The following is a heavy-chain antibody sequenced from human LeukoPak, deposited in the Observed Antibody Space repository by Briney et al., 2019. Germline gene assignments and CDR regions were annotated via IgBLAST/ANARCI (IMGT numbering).Heavy chain of an antibody. CDR3: TRDRGYDSSGYYFSPDAFDI. Sequence: ASVKVSCKASGYTFTGYYMHWVRQAPGQGLEWMGWISAYNGNTNYAQKLQGRVTMTTDTSTSTAYMELRSLRSDDTAVYYCTRDRGYDSSGYYFSPDAFDIWGQGTMVTVSS. D-gene: IGHD3-22*01. J-gene: IGHJ3*02. CDR1: GYTFTGYY. CDR2: ISAYNGNT. V-gene: IGHV1-18*04.